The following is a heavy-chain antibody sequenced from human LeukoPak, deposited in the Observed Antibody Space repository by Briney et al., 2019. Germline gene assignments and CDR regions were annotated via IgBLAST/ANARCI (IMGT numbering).Heavy chain of an antibody. V-gene: IGHV4-34*01. CDR3: VKMGDYSSGCLCDY. J-gene: IGHJ4*02. CDR1: GESFSGYD. Sequence: SETLSLTCTGYGESFSGYDWSWVRQPPGKGLEWIGEINHSGSTNYNPSRKSRVDISVDQSENQFSLKLSSVTAADKDVYYCVKMGDYSSGCLCDYCGQGTLVTVSS. CDR2: INHSGST. D-gene: IGHD6-19*01.